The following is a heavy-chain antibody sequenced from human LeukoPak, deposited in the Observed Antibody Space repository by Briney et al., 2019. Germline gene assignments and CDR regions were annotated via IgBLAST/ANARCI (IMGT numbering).Heavy chain of an antibody. D-gene: IGHD6-13*01. CDR1: GFTFSNFA. V-gene: IGHV3-7*01. CDR2: IKQDGSEK. Sequence: GGSLRLSCAASGFTFSNFAMSWVRQAPGKGLEWVANIKQDGSEKYYVDSVKGRFTISRDNAKNSLYLQMNSLRAEDTAVYYCARVMSSSWEGFDYWGQGTLVTVSS. CDR3: ARVMSSSWEGFDY. J-gene: IGHJ4*02.